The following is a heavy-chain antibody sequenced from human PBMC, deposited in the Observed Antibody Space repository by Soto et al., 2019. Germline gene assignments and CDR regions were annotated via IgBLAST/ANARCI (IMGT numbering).Heavy chain of an antibody. Sequence: PSETLSLTCTASGGSVNTFYWSWIRQPPGKGLEWVGHVYYTGSTDYNPSLKSRVTISVDTTKNQVSLKLNSVTTADTAVYFCARDWGRSNYFDYWGQGTLVTVSS. CDR1: GGSVNTFY. J-gene: IGHJ4*02. V-gene: IGHV4-59*02. D-gene: IGHD3-16*01. CDR2: VYYTGST. CDR3: ARDWGRSNYFDY.